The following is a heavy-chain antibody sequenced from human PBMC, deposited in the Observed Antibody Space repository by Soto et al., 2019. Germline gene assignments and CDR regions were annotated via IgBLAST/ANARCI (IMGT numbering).Heavy chain of an antibody. CDR3: ARVSSGWWYFDY. CDR2: IIPILGIA. CDR1: GGTFSSYT. V-gene: IGHV1-69*02. Sequence: SVKVSCKASGGTFSSYTISWVRQAPGQGLEWMGRIIPILGIANYAQKFQGRVTITADKSTSTAYMELSSLRSADTAVYYCARVSSGWWYFDYWGQGTLVTVSS. J-gene: IGHJ4*02. D-gene: IGHD6-19*01.